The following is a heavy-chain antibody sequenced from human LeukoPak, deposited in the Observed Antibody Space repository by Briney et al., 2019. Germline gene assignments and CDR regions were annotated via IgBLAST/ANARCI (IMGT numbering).Heavy chain of an antibody. J-gene: IGHJ6*02. D-gene: IGHD6-19*01. V-gene: IGHV5-51*01. Sequence: GESLKISCRGSGYSFTTYWIGWVRQMPGKGLERMGNIYPGDSDTRYSPPFQGQVTISADKSISTAYLQWSSLKASDTAMYYCARRLAVAGRGYYGMDVWGQGTTVTVSS. CDR2: IYPGDSDT. CDR1: GYSFTTYW. CDR3: ARRLAVAGRGYYGMDV.